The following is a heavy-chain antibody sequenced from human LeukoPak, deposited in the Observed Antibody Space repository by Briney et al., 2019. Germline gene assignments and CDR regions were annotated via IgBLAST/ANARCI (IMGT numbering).Heavy chain of an antibody. CDR1: GFTFSSYE. Sequence: SGGSLRLSCAASGFTFSSYEMNWVRQAPGKGLEWVSSISSSSSYIYYADSVKGRFTISRDNAKNSLYLQMNSLRAEDTAVYYCARGPRIRGWELLLAEYFQHWGQGTLVTVSS. V-gene: IGHV3-21*01. CDR3: ARGPRIRGWELLLAEYFQH. CDR2: ISSSSSYI. J-gene: IGHJ1*01. D-gene: IGHD1-26*01.